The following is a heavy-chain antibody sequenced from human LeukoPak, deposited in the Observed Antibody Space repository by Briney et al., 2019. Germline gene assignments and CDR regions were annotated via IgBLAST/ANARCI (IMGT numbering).Heavy chain of an antibody. Sequence: ASVKVSCKVSGYTLTELFMHWVRQAPGKGLEWMRGFDPEDGETIYAQKFQGRVTMTEDTSTDTAYMELSSLRSEDTAVYYCATIPHTAMGYYYGMDVWGHGTTVTVSS. CDR1: GYTLTELF. D-gene: IGHD5-18*01. J-gene: IGHJ6*02. CDR2: FDPEDGET. V-gene: IGHV1-24*01. CDR3: ATIPHTAMGYYYGMDV.